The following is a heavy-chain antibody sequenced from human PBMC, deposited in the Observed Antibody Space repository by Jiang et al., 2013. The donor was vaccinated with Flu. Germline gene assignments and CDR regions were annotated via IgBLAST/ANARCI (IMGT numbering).Heavy chain of an antibody. Sequence: FTLYATHWVRQAPGQRLEWMGWIDAGNGNTKYSQKFQGRVTITRDTSASTAYMELSSLRSEDTALYYCARGYGGSALINFDSWGQGTLVTVSS. CDR1: FTLYA. CDR3: ARGYGGSALINFDS. D-gene: IGHD5-18*01. CDR2: IDAGNGNT. J-gene: IGHJ4*02. V-gene: IGHV1-3*01.